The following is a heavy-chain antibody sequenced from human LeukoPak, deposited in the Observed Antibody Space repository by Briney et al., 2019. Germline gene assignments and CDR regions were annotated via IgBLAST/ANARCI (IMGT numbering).Heavy chain of an antibody. CDR3: ARLRGGGTSVDS. V-gene: IGHV4-38-2*01. CDR1: GYSISSAYY. J-gene: IGHJ4*02. Sequence: SETLSLTCAVSGYSISSAYYWGWIRQPPGKGLEWIGSIYHSGSTYYNPSLKSRVTISVDTSKNQFSLKLNPVTAADTGVYSCARLRGGGTSVDSWGRGTLVAVSS. CDR2: IYHSGST. D-gene: IGHD3-10*01.